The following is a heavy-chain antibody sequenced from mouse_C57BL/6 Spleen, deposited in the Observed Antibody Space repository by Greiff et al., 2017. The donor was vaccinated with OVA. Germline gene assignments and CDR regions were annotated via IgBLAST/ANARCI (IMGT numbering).Heavy chain of an antibody. CDR3: TPTVYAMDY. V-gene: IGHV14-1*01. Sequence: VQLQQSGAELVRPGASVKLSCTASGFNITDYYMHWVKQRPGQGLEWIGRIDPEDGDTEYAPKFQGKATMTADTSSNTAYLQLSSLTSEDTAVYYCTPTVYAMDYWGQGTSVTVSS. CDR1: GFNITDYY. J-gene: IGHJ4*01. CDR2: IDPEDGDT. D-gene: IGHD1-1*01.